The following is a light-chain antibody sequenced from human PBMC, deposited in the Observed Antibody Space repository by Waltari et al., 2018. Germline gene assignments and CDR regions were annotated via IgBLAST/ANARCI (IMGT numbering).Light chain of an antibody. V-gene: IGLV1-40*01. CDR2: GVN. Sequence: QSVLTPPPSVSGAPGQRVTISCSGSGSNLGAGYDVHCYRQLPGKAPTLLIYGVNTRPPGVSDRFSGSQFDTSASLAIAGLQADDEADYYCQSYDTTLSVVFGGGTKLTVL. CDR3: QSYDTTLSVV. CDR1: GSNLGAGYD. J-gene: IGLJ2*01.